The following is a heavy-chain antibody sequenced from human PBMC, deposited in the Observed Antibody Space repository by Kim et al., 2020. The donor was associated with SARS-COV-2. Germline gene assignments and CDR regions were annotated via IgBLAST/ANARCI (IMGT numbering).Heavy chain of an antibody. CDR1: GFTFSSYS. D-gene: IGHD6-19*01. V-gene: IGHV3-21*01. J-gene: IGHJ4*02. Sequence: GGSLRLSCAGSGFTFSSYSMNWVRQAPGKGLEWVSSISTSGTYIYYADSLKGRFSISRDNAKNSLYLQMNSLRAEDTAVYYCAREYSSGQDDYWGQGTLVTVSS. CDR3: AREYSSGQDDY. CDR2: ISTSGTYI.